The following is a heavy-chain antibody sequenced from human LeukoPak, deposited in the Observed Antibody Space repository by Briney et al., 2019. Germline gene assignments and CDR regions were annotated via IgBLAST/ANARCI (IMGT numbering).Heavy chain of an antibody. CDR3: ARMYSSSWYDY. CDR1: GGSISSGGYY. V-gene: IGHV4-30-2*01. CDR2: IYHSGST. J-gene: IGHJ4*02. Sequence: PSETLSLTCTVSGGSISSGGYYWSWIRQPLGKGLEWIGYIYHSGSTYYNPSLKSRVTISVDRSKNQFSLKLSSVTAADTAVYYCARMYSSSWYDYWGQGTLVTVSS. D-gene: IGHD6-13*01.